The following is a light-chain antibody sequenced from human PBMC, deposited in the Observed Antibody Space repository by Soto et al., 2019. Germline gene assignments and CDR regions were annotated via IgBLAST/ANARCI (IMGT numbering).Light chain of an antibody. CDR1: QSVSSN. J-gene: IGKJ1*01. Sequence: EIVMTQSPATLSVSPGERATLSCRASQSVSSNLAWYQQNPGQAPRLLIYGASTRATGIPARFRGSGSGTDCTLTISSLQSEDFAVYYCQQYNNWPPWTFGQGTKVEIK. CDR2: GAS. V-gene: IGKV3-15*01. CDR3: QQYNNWPPWT.